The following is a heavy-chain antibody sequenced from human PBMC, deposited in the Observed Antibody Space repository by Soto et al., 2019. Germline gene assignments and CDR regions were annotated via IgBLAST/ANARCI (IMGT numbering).Heavy chain of an antibody. CDR3: TRDVYDSSGYRYDY. D-gene: IGHD3-22*01. CDR2: IYYTRSA. J-gene: IGHJ4*02. V-gene: IGHV4-30-4*01. CDR1: AGSTTSGAYY. Sequence: PSETMSPTCTVSAGSTTSGAYYCSWFLQPPGKSMAWIGSIYYTRSAHYSPSLRSRVTMSAATFKNHFSLKLNSVAAADTAVYYCTRDVYDSSGYRYDYWGQGTQVTVSS.